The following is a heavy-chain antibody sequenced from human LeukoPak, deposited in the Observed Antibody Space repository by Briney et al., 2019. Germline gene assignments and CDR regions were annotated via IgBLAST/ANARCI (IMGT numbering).Heavy chain of an antibody. Sequence: PGGSLRLSCVGSGLTFGTYAMSWVRQGPGKGLEWVSSLSGSGTIMNYAASVKGRFTISRDNSKSTLYLLLNNLGAEDTALYYCAKEATASYRISAFDVWGHGTMIIVSS. D-gene: IGHD1-14*01. CDR1: GLTFGTYA. J-gene: IGHJ3*01. CDR3: AKEATASYRISAFDV. V-gene: IGHV3-23*01. CDR2: LSGSGTIM.